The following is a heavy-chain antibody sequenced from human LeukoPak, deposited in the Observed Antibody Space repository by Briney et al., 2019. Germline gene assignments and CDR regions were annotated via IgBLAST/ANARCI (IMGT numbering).Heavy chain of an antibody. CDR1: GFTFSSYA. Sequence: GGSLRLSCAASGFTFSSYAMSWVRQAPGKGLEWVSAISGSGGSTYYADSVKGRFTISRDNSKNTLYLQMNSLRAEDTAVYYCAKAVVTMVRGVQLFDYWGQGTLVTVSS. CDR3: AKAVVTMVRGVQLFDY. D-gene: IGHD3-10*01. CDR2: ISGSGGST. V-gene: IGHV3-23*01. J-gene: IGHJ4*02.